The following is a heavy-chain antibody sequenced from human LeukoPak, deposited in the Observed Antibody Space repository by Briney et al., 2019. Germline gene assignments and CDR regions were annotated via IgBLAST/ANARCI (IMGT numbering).Heavy chain of an antibody. CDR2: VYADGST. Sequence: GGSLRLSCAASGLTVSTNYMSRVRQAPGKELEWVSVVYADGSTYYADSVKGRFSISRDNSKNTLFLQMSSLRAEDTAVYYCARDSLVGAGLGRYFDYWGQGSLVTVSS. V-gene: IGHV3-66*02. J-gene: IGHJ4*02. CDR1: GLTVSTNY. D-gene: IGHD1-26*01. CDR3: ARDSLVGAGLGRYFDY.